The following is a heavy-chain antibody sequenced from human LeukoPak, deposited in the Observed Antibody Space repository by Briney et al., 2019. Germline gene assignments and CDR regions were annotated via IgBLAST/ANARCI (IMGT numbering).Heavy chain of an antibody. V-gene: IGHV4-39*01. D-gene: IGHD3-3*01. J-gene: IGHJ5*02. CDR3: ARHFWRATAFDP. CDR1: GGSISSSSYY. CDR2: IYYGGST. Sequence: SETLSLTCTVSGGSISSSSYYWGWIRQPPGKGLEWIGSIYYGGSTYYNPSLKSRVTISVDTSKNQFSPKLSSVTAADTAVYYCARHFWRATAFDPWGQGTLVTVSS.